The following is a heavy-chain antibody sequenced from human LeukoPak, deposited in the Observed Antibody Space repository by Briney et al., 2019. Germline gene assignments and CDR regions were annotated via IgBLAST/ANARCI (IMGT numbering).Heavy chain of an antibody. Sequence: HAGGSLRLSCAASGFTFSSYAMHWVRQAPGKGLEWVAVISYDGSNKYYADSVKGRFTISRDNSKNTLYLQMNSLRAEDTAVYYCAKEVSYCWSTSCYEVAFDIWGQGTMVTVSS. V-gene: IGHV3-30*04. J-gene: IGHJ3*02. CDR1: GFTFSSYA. CDR3: AKEVSYCWSTSCYEVAFDI. D-gene: IGHD2-2*01. CDR2: ISYDGSNK.